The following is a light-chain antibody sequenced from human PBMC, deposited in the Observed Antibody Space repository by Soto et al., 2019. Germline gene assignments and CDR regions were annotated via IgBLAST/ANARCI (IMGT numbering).Light chain of an antibody. Sequence: QSVLTQPPSASGSPGQSVTISCTGTSSDVGGYNYVSWYQHHPGKAPKFIIYEVSQRPSGVPDRFSGSKSGNTASLTVSGLQTEDEADYYCCSYAGSNNFTVFGGGTKLTVL. CDR3: CSYAGSNNFTV. V-gene: IGLV2-8*01. CDR1: SSDVGGYNY. CDR2: EVS. J-gene: IGLJ2*01.